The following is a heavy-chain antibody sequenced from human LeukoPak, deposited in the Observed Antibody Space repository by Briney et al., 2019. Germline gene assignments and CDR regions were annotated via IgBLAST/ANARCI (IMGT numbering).Heavy chain of an antibody. CDR1: GGSISSYY. D-gene: IGHD1-26*01. V-gene: IGHV4-59*01. CDR3: ARARSYSLLRSTKNAFDI. CDR2: IYYSGST. Sequence: SETLSLTCTVSGGSISSYYWSWIRQPPGKGLEWIGYIYYSGSTNYNPSLKSRVTISVDTSKNQFSLKLSSVTAADTAVYYCARARSYSLLRSTKNAFDIWGQGTMVTVSS. J-gene: IGHJ3*02.